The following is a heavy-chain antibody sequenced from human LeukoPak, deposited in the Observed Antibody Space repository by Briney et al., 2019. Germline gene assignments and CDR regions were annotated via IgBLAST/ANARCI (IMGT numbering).Heavy chain of an antibody. Sequence: KTSQTLPLTCTVSGGSISSGDYYWSWIRQPPGTGLEWIGYIYYSGSTYYNPSLKSRVTISVDTSKNQFSLKLSSVTAADTAVYYCAREDDYVWGTGVYWGQGTLVTVSS. CDR3: AREDDYVWGTGVY. J-gene: IGHJ4*02. CDR1: GGSISSGDYY. D-gene: IGHD3-16*01. CDR2: IYYSGST. V-gene: IGHV4-30-4*01.